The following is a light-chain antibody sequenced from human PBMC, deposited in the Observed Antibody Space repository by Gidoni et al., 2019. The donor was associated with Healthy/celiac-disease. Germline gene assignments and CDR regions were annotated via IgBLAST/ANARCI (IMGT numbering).Light chain of an antibody. CDR3: MQGTHWPPMYT. Sequence: DVVMTQSPLSLPVTLGQPASSACRSSQSLVYRDGNTYLNWFQQRQGRSPRRLIYKVSNRDSGVPDRFSGSGSGTDFTLKISRVEAEDVGVYYCMQGTHWPPMYTFGQGTKLEIK. CDR1: QSLVYRDGNTY. J-gene: IGKJ2*01. CDR2: KVS. V-gene: IGKV2-30*01.